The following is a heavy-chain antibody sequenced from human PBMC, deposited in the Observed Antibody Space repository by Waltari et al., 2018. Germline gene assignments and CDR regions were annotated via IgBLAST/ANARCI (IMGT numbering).Heavy chain of an antibody. Sequence: EVQLVESGGGLVQPGGSLRLSCAASGFTFSSSWMSWVRQAPGKGLEWVANIKQDGSEKYYVDSVKGRFTISRDNAKNSLYLQMNSLRAEDTAVYYCARIPWELLPVWGQGTLVTVSS. CDR2: IKQDGSEK. J-gene: IGHJ4*02. V-gene: IGHV3-7*04. D-gene: IGHD1-26*01. CDR1: GFTFSSSW. CDR3: ARIPWELLPV.